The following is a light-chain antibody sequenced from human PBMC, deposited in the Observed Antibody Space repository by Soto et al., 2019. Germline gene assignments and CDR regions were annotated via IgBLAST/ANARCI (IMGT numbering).Light chain of an antibody. CDR2: DAS. Sequence: EIVMTQSPSTLSVSPGEGATLSCRASQSISTTVAWYQQKPGQAPRLLIYDASNRATGIPARFSGSGSGIDFTLTISNLEPEDFAVYYCQQRSNCHFGQGTRLEI. CDR1: QSISTT. J-gene: IGKJ5*01. CDR3: QQRSNCH. V-gene: IGKV3D-11*02.